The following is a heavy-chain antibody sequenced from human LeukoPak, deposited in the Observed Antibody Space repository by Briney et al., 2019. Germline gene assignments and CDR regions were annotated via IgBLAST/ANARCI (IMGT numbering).Heavy chain of an antibody. CDR3: AKGEAAAAGGFDY. V-gene: IGHV3-23*01. Sequence: GGSLRLSCAASGFTLNNYVVSWVRQAPGKGLEWVSAIRGRDFRAYYADSVKGRFTISSDSAKNTLYLEMSGLRAEDTAMYFCAKGEAAAAGGFDYWGQGALVTVSS. J-gene: IGHJ4*02. CDR1: GFTLNNYV. CDR2: IRGRDFRA. D-gene: IGHD6-13*01.